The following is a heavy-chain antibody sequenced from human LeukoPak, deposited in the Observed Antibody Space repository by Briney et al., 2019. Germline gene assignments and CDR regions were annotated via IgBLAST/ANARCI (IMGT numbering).Heavy chain of an antibody. CDR3: AREDCSSTSCSVDY. J-gene: IGHJ4*02. V-gene: IGHV4-30-2*01. D-gene: IGHD2-2*01. CDR1: GGSISSGGYS. CDR2: IYHSGST. Sequence: SQTLSLTCAVSGGSISSGGYSWSWIRQPPGKGLEWIGYIYHSGSTYYNPSLKSRVTISVDRSKIQFSLKLSSLTAADTAVYYCAREDCSSTSCSVDYWGQGTLVTVSS.